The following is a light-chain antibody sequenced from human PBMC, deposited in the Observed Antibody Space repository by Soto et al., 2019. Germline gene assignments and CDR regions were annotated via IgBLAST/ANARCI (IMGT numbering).Light chain of an antibody. CDR2: GVS. CDR3: QHYNSYSEA. CDR1: QSISDT. V-gene: IGKV1-5*01. J-gene: IGKJ1*01. Sequence: DIPMTQSPSTLSASVGDRVTMTCRASQSISDTLAWYQQKPGKAPKLLMYGVSSLESGVPSRFSGSGSGTEFTLTISSLQPDDFATYYCQHYNSYSEAFGQGTKVDIK.